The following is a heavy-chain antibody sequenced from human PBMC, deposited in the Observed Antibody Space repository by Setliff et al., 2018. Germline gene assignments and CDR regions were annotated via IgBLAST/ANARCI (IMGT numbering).Heavy chain of an antibody. CDR3: AREVGTSTSSDAFDV. Sequence: PSETLSLTCTVSGDSISSGDYFWSWIRQPPGKGLEWIAYIYHSGSAYYNPSLKSRVTMSVDTSKNQFSLYLTSVTAADTAVYYCAREVGTSTSSDAFDVWGQGMMVTVSS. V-gene: IGHV4-30-4*08. J-gene: IGHJ3*01. CDR2: IYHSGSA. D-gene: IGHD1-26*01. CDR1: GDSISSGDYF.